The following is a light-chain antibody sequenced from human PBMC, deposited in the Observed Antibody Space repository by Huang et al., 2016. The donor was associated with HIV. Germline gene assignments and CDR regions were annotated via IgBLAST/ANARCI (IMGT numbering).Light chain of an antibody. V-gene: IGKV1-9*01. Sequence: IQLNQSPSSLSASVGERVAITCRASQDIGNSLAWYQQRPGKATKPLIYAASTLQGGVSSMFSGSGCGTYFTLTINDLQPEDFATYYCQQLKDYPVTFGQGTRRDIE. CDR1: QDIGNS. J-gene: IGKJ5*01. CDR2: AAS. CDR3: QQLKDYPVT.